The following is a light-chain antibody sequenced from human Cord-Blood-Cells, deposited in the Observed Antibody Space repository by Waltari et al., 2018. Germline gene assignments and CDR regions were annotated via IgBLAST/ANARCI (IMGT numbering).Light chain of an antibody. V-gene: IGKV1-39*01. CDR1: QSISSY. CDR3: QQSYSTPYT. J-gene: IGKJ2*01. Sequence: DIQMTQSPSSLSASVGDRVTITCRASQSISSYLNWYQQKPGKPPKLLIYAASSVQSGVPSRFSGSGSVTDFTLTISSLQPEDFATYYCQQSYSTPYTFGQGTKLEIK. CDR2: AAS.